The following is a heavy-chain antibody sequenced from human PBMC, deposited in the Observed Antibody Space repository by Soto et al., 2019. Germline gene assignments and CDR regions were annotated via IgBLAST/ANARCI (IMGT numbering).Heavy chain of an antibody. Sequence: EVQLLESGGGLVQPGGSLRLSCAASGFNFSSYAMSWVRKAPGKGLEWVSAISGTGGSTYYADSVKGRFTISRDNSKNTLYLQMNRLRAEDTAVYYCAKDTSAWSNWFDPWGQGTLVTVSS. CDR2: ISGTGGST. CDR3: AKDTSAWSNWFDP. J-gene: IGHJ5*02. CDR1: GFNFSSYA. V-gene: IGHV3-23*01. D-gene: IGHD6-19*01.